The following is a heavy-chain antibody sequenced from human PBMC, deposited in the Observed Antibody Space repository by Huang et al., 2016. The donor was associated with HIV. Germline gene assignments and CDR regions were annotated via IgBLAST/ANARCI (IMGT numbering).Heavy chain of an antibody. CDR1: GDSMSSGPYY. J-gene: IGHJ5*02. CDR2: IETTGRT. Sequence: QVQLQESGPGLVKPSQTLSLTCTVSGDSMSSGPYYWSWIRQPAGKGLEWIGHIETTGRTTYNPSLKSRVTISIDTSKNQFSLKLTSVTAADTAVYYCARDFFRANSNNWFDPWGQGTLVAVSS. D-gene: IGHD3-3*01. V-gene: IGHV4-61*09. CDR3: ARDFFRANSNNWFDP.